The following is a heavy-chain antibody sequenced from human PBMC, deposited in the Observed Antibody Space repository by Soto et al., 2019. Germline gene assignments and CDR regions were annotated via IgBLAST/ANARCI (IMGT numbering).Heavy chain of an antibody. V-gene: IGHV4-34*01. CDR1: GGSFSGYY. CDR3: ARDRKTYYDFWSGYSGYYYGMDV. J-gene: IGHJ6*02. D-gene: IGHD3-3*01. CDR2: INHSGST. Sequence: KPSETLSLTCAVYGGSFSGYYWSWIRQPPGKGLEWIGEINHSGSTNYNPSLKSRVTISVDTSKNQFSLKLSSVTAADTAVYYCARDRKTYYDFWSGYSGYYYGMDVWGQGTTVTV.